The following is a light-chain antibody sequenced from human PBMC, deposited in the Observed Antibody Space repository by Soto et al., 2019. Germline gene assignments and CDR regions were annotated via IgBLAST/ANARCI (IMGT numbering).Light chain of an antibody. CDR3: QQYGDSPPNT. CDR2: AAS. V-gene: IGKV3-20*01. J-gene: IGKJ2*01. CDR1: HSVNSRF. Sequence: EIVLTQSPGTLSLSPGESATLSCRASHSVNSRFLAWYQHKPGQAPRLLIYAASTRATGIPDRFSGSASGTDFTLTSSRLEPEDFAVYYCQQYGDSPPNTFGQGTKLEIK.